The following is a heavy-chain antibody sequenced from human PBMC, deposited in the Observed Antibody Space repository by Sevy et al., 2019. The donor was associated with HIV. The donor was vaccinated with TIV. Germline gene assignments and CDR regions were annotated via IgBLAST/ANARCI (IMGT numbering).Heavy chain of an antibody. V-gene: IGHV3-23*01. J-gene: IGHJ6*02. CDR1: GFTFSSYA. CDR2: ISGSGGST. Sequence: GGSLRLSCAASGFTFSSYAMSWVRQAPGKGLEWVSAISGSGGSTYYADSVKGRFTISRDNSKNTLYLRMNSLRAEDTAVYYCAKGLGSSWDYYYYYGMDVWGQGTTVTVSS. D-gene: IGHD6-13*01. CDR3: AKGLGSSWDYYYYYGMDV.